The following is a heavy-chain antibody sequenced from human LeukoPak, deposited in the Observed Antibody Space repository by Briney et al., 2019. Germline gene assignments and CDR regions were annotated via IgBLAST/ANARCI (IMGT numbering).Heavy chain of an antibody. CDR3: ARVQTITYSNYGGYFDY. J-gene: IGHJ4*02. CDR1: GGSISSGDYY. CDR2: IYYSGST. Sequence: ASETLSLTCTVSGGSISSGDYYWSWIRQPPGKGLEWIGYIYYSGSTYYNPSLKSRVTISVDTSKNQFSLKLSSVTAADTAVYYCARVQTITYSNYGGYFDYWGQGTLVTVSS. D-gene: IGHD4-11*01. V-gene: IGHV4-30-4*01.